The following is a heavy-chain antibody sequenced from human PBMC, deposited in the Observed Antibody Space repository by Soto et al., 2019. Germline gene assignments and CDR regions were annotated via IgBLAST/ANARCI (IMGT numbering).Heavy chain of an antibody. Sequence: ASVKVSCKASGGTFISYAISWVRQAPGQGLEWMGGIIPIFGTANYAQKFQGRVTITADESTSTAYMELSSLRSEDTAVYYCARETPDFVVLPAASPPPYYSGMDVGGQGTTVTVSS. V-gene: IGHV1-69*13. CDR2: IIPIFGTA. D-gene: IGHD2-2*01. CDR3: ARETPDFVVLPAASPPPYYSGMDV. J-gene: IGHJ6*02. CDR1: GGTFISYA.